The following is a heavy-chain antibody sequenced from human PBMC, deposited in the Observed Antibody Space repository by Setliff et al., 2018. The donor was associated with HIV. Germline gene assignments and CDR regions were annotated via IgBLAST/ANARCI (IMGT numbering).Heavy chain of an antibody. D-gene: IGHD1-26*01. CDR2: INPNSGAT. Sequence: ASVKVSCKASGYTFTGYYMHWVRQAPGQGLEWMGWINPNSGATNYAQNFQGRVTMTRDTSISTAYMGLSSLTSDDTAVYYCALASIVSTARWNHWGRGTLVTVSS. V-gene: IGHV1-2*02. J-gene: IGHJ5*02. CDR3: ALASIVSTARWNH. CDR1: GYTFTGYY.